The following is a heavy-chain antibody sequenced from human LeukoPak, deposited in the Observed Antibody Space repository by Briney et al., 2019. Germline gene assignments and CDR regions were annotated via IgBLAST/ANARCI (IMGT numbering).Heavy chain of an antibody. Sequence: GGSLRLSCAASGFTSSSNWMSWVRQAPGKGLEWVANIKQDGSEKYYVDSVKGRFTISRDNAKNSLYLQMNSLRTEDTAVYYCARDAPLDVWGQGTTVTVSS. CDR3: ARDAPLDV. CDR2: IKQDGSEK. J-gene: IGHJ6*02. CDR1: GFTSSSNW. V-gene: IGHV3-7*04.